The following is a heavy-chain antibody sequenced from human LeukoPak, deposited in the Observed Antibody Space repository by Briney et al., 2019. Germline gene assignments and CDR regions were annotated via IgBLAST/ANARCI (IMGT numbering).Heavy chain of an antibody. CDR1: GGSVSSGSYY. D-gene: IGHD1-7*01. J-gene: IGHJ5*02. CDR3: ARDLITGTVWFDP. Sequence: SEALSLTCTVSGGSVSSGSYYWSWIRQPPGKGLEWIGYIYYSGSTNYNPSLKSRVTISVDTSKNQFSLKLSPVTAADTAVYYCARDLITGTVWFDPWGQGTLVTVSS. CDR2: IYYSGST. V-gene: IGHV4-61*01.